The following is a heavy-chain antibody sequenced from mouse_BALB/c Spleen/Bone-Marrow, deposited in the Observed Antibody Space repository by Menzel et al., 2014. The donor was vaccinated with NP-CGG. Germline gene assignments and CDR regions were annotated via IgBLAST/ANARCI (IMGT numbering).Heavy chain of an antibody. J-gene: IGHJ1*01. D-gene: IGHD1-1*01. CDR2: ISNLAYSI. Sequence: EVKLVESGGGLVQPGGSRKLSCAASGFTFGDYGMAWVRQAPGKGPEWVAFISNLAYSIYYADTVTGRFTISRENAKNTLYLEMSSLRSEDTAMYYCARDYYGSSYWYFGVWGAGTTVTVSS. V-gene: IGHV5-15*02. CDR1: GFTFGDYG. CDR3: ARDYYGSSYWYFGV.